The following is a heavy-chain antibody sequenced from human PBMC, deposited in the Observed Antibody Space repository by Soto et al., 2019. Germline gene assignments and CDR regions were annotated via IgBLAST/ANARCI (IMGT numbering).Heavy chain of an antibody. J-gene: IGHJ6*01. CDR2: ISGSDNST. CDR3: DPMGV. V-gene: IGHV3-23*01. CDR1: GFTFSSYA. Sequence: EVQLLESGGGLVQPGGSLRLSCAASGFTFSSYAMSWVRQAPGKGLEWVSAISGSDNSTYYADSVKGRFTISRDNSKNTLYLKMSRLRADDPAVYYCDPMGVWGQGTTVTVSS.